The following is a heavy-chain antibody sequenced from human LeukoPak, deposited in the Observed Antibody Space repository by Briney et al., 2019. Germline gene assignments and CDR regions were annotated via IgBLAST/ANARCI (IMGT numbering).Heavy chain of an antibody. V-gene: IGHV4-59*08. Sequence: PSETLSLTCTVSVGSIRSYYWSWIRQPPGKGLEWIGYIHYTGSTNYNPALKSRVTISVDTSKNQFSLQLSSVTATDTAVYFCARHSSSWYPDYWVQGTLVTVSS. CDR3: ARHSSSWYPDY. CDR1: VGSIRSYY. J-gene: IGHJ4*02. CDR2: IHYTGST. D-gene: IGHD6-13*01.